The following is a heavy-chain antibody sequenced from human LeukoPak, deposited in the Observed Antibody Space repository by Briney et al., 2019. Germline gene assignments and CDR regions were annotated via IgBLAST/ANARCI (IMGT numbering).Heavy chain of an antibody. J-gene: IGHJ4*02. D-gene: IGHD1-7*01. V-gene: IGHV4-34*01. Sequence: PSETLSLTCTVSGGSISTYYWSWLRQPPGKGLEWIGEINHSGSTNYNPSLKSRVTISVDTSKNQFSLKLSSVTAADTAVYYCARGSRQLELRYFDYWGQGTLVTVSS. CDR3: ARGSRQLELRYFDY. CDR1: GGSISTYY. CDR2: INHSGST.